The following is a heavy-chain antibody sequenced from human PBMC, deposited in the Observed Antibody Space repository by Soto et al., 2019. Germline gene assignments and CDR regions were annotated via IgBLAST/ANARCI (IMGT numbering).Heavy chain of an antibody. D-gene: IGHD3-22*01. CDR2: IIPIFGTA. Sequence: SVKVSCKASGGTFSSYAISWVRQAPGQGLEWMGGIIPIFGTANYAQRFQGRVTITADESTSTAYMELSSLRSEDTAVYYCARDYYDSSGSGRYGMDVWGQGTTVTVSS. CDR1: GGTFSSYA. CDR3: ARDYYDSSGSGRYGMDV. V-gene: IGHV1-69*13. J-gene: IGHJ6*02.